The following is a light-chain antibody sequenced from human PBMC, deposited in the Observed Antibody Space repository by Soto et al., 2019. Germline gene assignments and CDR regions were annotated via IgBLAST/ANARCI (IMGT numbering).Light chain of an antibody. CDR2: DAS. CDR3: QQYDNLPLT. J-gene: IGKJ4*01. CDR1: QAISNY. Sequence: DIQMTQSPSSLSASVGDRVTITCQASQAISNYLNWYQQKPGKAPKLLIYDASNLETGVPSRFSGSGSGTDFTFTISSLQPEDIATHYCQQYDNLPLTFGGGTKVEIK. V-gene: IGKV1-33*01.